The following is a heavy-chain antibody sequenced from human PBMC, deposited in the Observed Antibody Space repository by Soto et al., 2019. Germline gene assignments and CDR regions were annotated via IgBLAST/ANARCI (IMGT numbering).Heavy chain of an antibody. CDR1: GYTFTSYY. Sequence: QVQLVQSGAEVKKPGASVKVSCKASGYTFTSYYMHWVRQAPGQGLEWMGIINPSGGSTSYAQKFQGRVTMARDTSTSTVYMELSSLRSEDTAVYYCARGGTNRRRLLWFGEFLYYYGMDVWGQGTTVTVSS. V-gene: IGHV1-46*03. CDR3: ARGGTNRRRLLWFGEFLYYYGMDV. J-gene: IGHJ6*02. D-gene: IGHD3-10*01. CDR2: INPSGGST.